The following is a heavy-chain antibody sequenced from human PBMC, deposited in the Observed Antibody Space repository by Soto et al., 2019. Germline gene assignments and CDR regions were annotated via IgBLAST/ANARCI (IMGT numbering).Heavy chain of an antibody. CDR1: GGSISSSSYY. J-gene: IGHJ6*03. D-gene: IGHD1-26*01. V-gene: IGHV4-39*01. Sequence: SETLSLTCTVSGGSISSSSYYWGWIRQPPGKGLEWIGSIYYSGSTYYNPSLKSRVTISVDTSKNQSSLKLSSVTAADTAVYYCARREGYHYMDVWGKGTTVTVSS. CDR3: ARREGYHYMDV. CDR2: IYYSGST.